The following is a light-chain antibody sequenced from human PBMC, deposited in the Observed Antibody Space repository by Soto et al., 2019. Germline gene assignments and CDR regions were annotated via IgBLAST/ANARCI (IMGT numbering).Light chain of an antibody. V-gene: IGKV1-12*01. J-gene: IGKJ5*01. CDR3: QQANSFPVT. CDR2: AAS. CDR1: QSISSW. Sequence: GDRVTITCRSSQSISSWLAWYQQKPGKAPKLLIYAASTLQSGVPSRFSGSGSGTDFTLTISCLQSEYFATYYCQQANSFPVTFGQGTRLEIK.